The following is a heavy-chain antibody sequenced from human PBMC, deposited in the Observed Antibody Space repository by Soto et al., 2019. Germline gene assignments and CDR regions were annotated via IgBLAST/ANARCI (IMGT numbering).Heavy chain of an antibody. V-gene: IGHV3-9*01. Sequence: GGSLRLSCAASGFTFDDYAMHWVRQAPGKGLEWVSGISWNSGSIGYADSVKGRFTISRDNAKNSLYLQMNSLRAEDTALYYCAKDSSHYYGSGSYYYWGQGTLVTVSS. CDR3: AKDSSHYYGSGSYYY. J-gene: IGHJ4*02. CDR1: GFTFDDYA. CDR2: ISWNSGSI. D-gene: IGHD3-10*01.